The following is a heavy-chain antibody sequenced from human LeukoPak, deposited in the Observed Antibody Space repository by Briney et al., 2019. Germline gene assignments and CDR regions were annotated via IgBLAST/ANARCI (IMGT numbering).Heavy chain of an antibody. CDR3: ARDVGKVWFDP. J-gene: IGHJ5*02. Sequence: PSETLSLTCAVSGYSISSGYYWGWIRQPPGKGLEWIGYIYYSGSTNYNPSLKSRVTISVDTAKNQFSLKLSSVTAADTAVYYCARDVGKVWFDPWGQGTLVTVSS. CDR1: GYSISSGYY. D-gene: IGHD7-27*01. V-gene: IGHV4-61*01. CDR2: IYYSGST.